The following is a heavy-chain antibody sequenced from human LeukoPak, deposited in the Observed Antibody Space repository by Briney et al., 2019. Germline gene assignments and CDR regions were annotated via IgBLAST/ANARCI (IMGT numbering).Heavy chain of an antibody. CDR2: ISNSGGST. D-gene: IGHD1-1*01. Sequence: GGSLRLSCAASGFTFNTYTMYWVRQAPGKGLEGVSGISNSGGSTYYADSVKGRFTISRDNSKNTLYLQMNSLRAEDTALYYCAKGLERESRLDSWGQGTLVTVSS. V-gene: IGHV3-23*01. CDR1: GFTFNTYT. CDR3: AKGLERESRLDS. J-gene: IGHJ4*02.